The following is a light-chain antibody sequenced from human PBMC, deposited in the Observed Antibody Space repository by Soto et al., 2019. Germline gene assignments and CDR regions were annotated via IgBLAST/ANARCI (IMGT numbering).Light chain of an antibody. J-gene: IGKJ4*01. CDR3: QQYGSSPT. Sequence: EIVLTQSPGTLSLSRGERATLSCRASQSVSSGYLAWYQQKPGQAPRLLIYGASSRATGIPNRFSGSGSGIDFTLTISRLEPEDFAVYYCQQYGSSPTFGGGTKVEIK. V-gene: IGKV3-20*01. CDR1: QSVSSGY. CDR2: GAS.